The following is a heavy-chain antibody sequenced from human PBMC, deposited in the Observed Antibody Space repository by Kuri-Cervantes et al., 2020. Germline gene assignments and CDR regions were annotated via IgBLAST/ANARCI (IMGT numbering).Heavy chain of an antibody. J-gene: IGHJ5*02. Sequence: ASVKVSCKGSGYTFPNFAIHWVRQAPGQRLEWMGWINAGNGKTESSQKFQNRVSITRDTSASTAYMELSSLRSEDTAVYYCARAVYGSGNHWFDPWGQGTLVTVSS. V-gene: IGHV1-3*01. D-gene: IGHD3-10*01. CDR3: ARAVYGSGNHWFDP. CDR1: GYTFPNFA. CDR2: INAGNGKT.